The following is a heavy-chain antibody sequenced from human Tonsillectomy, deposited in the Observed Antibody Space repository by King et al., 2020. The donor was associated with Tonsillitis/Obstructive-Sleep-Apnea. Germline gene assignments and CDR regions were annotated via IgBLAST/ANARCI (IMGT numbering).Heavy chain of an antibody. Sequence: VQLVESGGGLVQPGGSLRLSCAASGFTFSSYAMSWVRQAPGKGLDWVSGISGSGGSTYHADSVKGRFTISRDNSKNTLYLQMNSRRAEDRAVYYCAKGGIAVAVSQYFDYWGQGTLVTVSS. J-gene: IGHJ4*02. D-gene: IGHD6-19*01. CDR3: AKGGIAVAVSQYFDY. V-gene: IGHV3-23*04. CDR2: ISGSGGST. CDR1: GFTFSSYA.